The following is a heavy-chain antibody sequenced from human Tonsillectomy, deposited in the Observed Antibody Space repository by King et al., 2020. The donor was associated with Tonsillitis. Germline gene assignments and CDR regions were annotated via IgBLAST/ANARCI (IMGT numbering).Heavy chain of an antibody. V-gene: IGHV3-7*03. D-gene: IGHD3-10*01. CDR3: ARDIEDYYALYGMDG. Sequence: VQLVESGGGLVQPGGSLRLSCAASGFTFSSYWMNWVRQAPGKGLEWVANIKQDGSEKYYVDSVKGRFTISRDNAKNSLYLQMNSLRAEDTAVYYCARDIEDYYALYGMDGWGPGTHGTLSS. J-gene: IGHJ6*02. CDR1: GFTFSSYW. CDR2: IKQDGSEK.